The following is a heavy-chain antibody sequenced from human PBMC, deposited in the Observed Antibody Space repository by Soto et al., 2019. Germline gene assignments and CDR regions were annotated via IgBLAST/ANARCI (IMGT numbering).Heavy chain of an antibody. J-gene: IGHJ6*03. CDR2: IWYDGSNK. D-gene: IGHD6-19*01. CDR1: GFTFSSYG. V-gene: IGHV3-33*01. CDR3: ASDPGIAVAGTYYYYYMDF. Sequence: QVQLVESGGGVVQPGRSLRLSCAASGFTFSSYGMHWVRQAPGKGLEWVAVIWYDGSNKYYADSVKGRFTISRDNSKNTLYLQMNSLRAEDTAVYYCASDPGIAVAGTYYYYYMDFWGKGTTVTVSS.